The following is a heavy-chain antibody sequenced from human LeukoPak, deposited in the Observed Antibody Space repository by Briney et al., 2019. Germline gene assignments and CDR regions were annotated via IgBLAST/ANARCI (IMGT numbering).Heavy chain of an antibody. D-gene: IGHD1-26*01. Sequence: ASVKVPCKVSGHTLTELSMHWVRQAPGKGLEWMGGFDPEDGDTSYAQKLQGRVTMTEDTSTDTAYMELNSLRYEDTAVYFCVTGGWGLLRGPYAFDIWGQGTMVIVSS. CDR2: FDPEDGDT. CDR1: GHTLTELS. J-gene: IGHJ3*02. V-gene: IGHV1-24*01. CDR3: VTGGWGLLRGPYAFDI.